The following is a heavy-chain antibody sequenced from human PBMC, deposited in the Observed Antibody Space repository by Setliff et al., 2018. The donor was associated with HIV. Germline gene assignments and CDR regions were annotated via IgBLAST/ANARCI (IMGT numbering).Heavy chain of an antibody. Sequence: PSETLSLTCTVSGGSISSGGYFWSWIRQVPGKGLEWIGYIYYSGSTYYNPSLKSRVTISVDTSKNQFSLKLNSVTAADTAVYYCARDDHYYDMGSILSDWYFDVWDRGTLVTVSS. CDR2: IYYSGST. CDR1: GGSISSGGYF. V-gene: IGHV4-31*03. D-gene: IGHD3-22*01. J-gene: IGHJ2*01. CDR3: ARDDHYYDMGSILSDWYFDV.